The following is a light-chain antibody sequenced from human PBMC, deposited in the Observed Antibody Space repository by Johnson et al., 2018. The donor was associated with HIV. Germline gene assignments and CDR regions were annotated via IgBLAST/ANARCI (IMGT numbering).Light chain of an antibody. CDR2: DNN. V-gene: IGLV1-51*01. J-gene: IGLJ1*01. CDR3: GTWDSSLGKV. CDR1: SSNIGNNY. Sequence: QSVLTQPPSVSAAPGQKVTISCSGSSSNIGNNYVSWYQQLPGTAPKLLIYDNNKRPSGIPDRFSGSKSGTSATLVITGLQTGDEADYYCGTWDSSLGKVFGTGTKVTVL.